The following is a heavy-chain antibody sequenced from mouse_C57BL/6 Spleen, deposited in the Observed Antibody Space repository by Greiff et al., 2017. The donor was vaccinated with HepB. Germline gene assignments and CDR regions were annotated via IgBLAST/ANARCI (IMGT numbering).Heavy chain of an antibody. CDR3: ARWGRPYAMDY. D-gene: IGHD1-2*01. J-gene: IGHJ4*01. CDR2: IYPRSGNT. V-gene: IGHV1-81*01. CDR1: GYTFTSYG. Sequence: VKLMESGAELARPGASVKLSCKASGYTFTSYGISWVKQRTGQGLEWIGEIYPRSGNTYYNEKFKGKATLTADKSSSTAYMELRSLTSEDSAVYFCARWGRPYAMDYWGQGTSVTVSS.